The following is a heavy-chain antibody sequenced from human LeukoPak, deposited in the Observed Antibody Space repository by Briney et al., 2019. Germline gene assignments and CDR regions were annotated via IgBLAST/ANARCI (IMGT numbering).Heavy chain of an antibody. CDR2: INHSGST. D-gene: IGHD6-13*01. J-gene: IGHJ4*02. V-gene: IGHV4-34*01. CDR1: GGSFSGYY. CDR3: ARDRYVYSASWYYFDY. Sequence: SETLSLTCAVYGGSFSGYYWSWIRQPPGKGLEWIGEINHSGSTNYNPSLKSRVTMSVDTSKNQFSLKLSSVTAADTAVYYCARDRYVYSASWYYFDYWGQGTLVSVSS.